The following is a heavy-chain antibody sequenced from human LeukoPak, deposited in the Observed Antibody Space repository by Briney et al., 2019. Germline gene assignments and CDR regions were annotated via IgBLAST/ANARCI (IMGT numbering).Heavy chain of an antibody. CDR2: IWYDGSNK. J-gene: IGHJ4*02. D-gene: IGHD6-19*01. V-gene: IGHV3-33*06. CDR1: GFTFRNHG. Sequence: PGRSLRLSCEASGFTFRNHGMHWVRQAPGKGLEWVAVIWYDGSNKEYADSVKGRFTISRDNSKNTLYLQMNSLRAEDTAVYYCAKITAVAGTLLDYWGQGTLVTVSS. CDR3: AKITAVAGTLLDY.